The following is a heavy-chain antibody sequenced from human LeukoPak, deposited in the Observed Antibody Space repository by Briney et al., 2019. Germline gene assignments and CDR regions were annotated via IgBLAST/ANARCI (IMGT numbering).Heavy chain of an antibody. CDR2: IYYSGRT. J-gene: IGHJ4*02. D-gene: IGHD5-24*01. Sequence: SETLSLTCTVSGGSIRSYYWSWIRQPPGKGLEWIGYIYYSGRTNYNPSLKSRVTISVDTSKNQFSLKLSSVTAADTAVYYCARGSGRWLQLDYFDYWGQGTLVTVSS. CDR1: GGSIRSYY. CDR3: ARGSGRWLQLDYFDY. V-gene: IGHV4-59*08.